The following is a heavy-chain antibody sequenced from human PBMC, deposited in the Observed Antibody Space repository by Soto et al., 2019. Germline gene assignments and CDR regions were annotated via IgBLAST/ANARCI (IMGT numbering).Heavy chain of an antibody. V-gene: IGHV4-39*07. CDR1: GDSITSNSYF. D-gene: IGHD2-2*01. CDR2: IYYSGTT. J-gene: IGHJ4*02. Sequence: PSETLSLTCTVSGDSITSNSYFWAWIRQPPGKGLEWIGSIYYSGTTYYNPSLKSRVTISVDTSKNQFSLKLSSVTAADTAVYYCARGRESKVPAALDYWGQGTLVTVS. CDR3: ARGRESKVPAALDY.